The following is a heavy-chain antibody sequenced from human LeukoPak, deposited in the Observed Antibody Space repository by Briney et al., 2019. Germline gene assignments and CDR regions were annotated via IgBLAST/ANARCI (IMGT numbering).Heavy chain of an antibody. CDR3: ARHCSGGSCYPPVYGMDV. CDR2: IYYSGST. CDR1: GGSISSYY. Sequence: PSETLSLTCTVSGGSISSYYLSWIRQPPGKGLEWIGYIYYSGSTNYNPSLKSRVTISVDTSKNQFSLKLSSVTAADTAVYYCARHCSGGSCYPPVYGMDVWGQGTTVTVSS. J-gene: IGHJ6*02. D-gene: IGHD2-15*01. V-gene: IGHV4-59*01.